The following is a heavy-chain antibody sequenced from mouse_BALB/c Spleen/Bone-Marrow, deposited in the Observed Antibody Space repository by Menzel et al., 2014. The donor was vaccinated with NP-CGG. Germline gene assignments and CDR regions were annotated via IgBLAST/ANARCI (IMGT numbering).Heavy chain of an antibody. J-gene: IGHJ4*01. CDR1: GYSFTDYT. Sequence: EVQLQQSGPELVKPGASMKISCKASGYSFTDYTMNWVKQSHGKNLEWIGLINPYNGGTTYSQKFKGKATLTVDKSSSPAYIEFLSLTSDDSAVYYCARKYFYAMDYWGQGTSVTVSS. CDR3: ARKYFYAMDY. V-gene: IGHV1-18*01. CDR2: INPYNGGT.